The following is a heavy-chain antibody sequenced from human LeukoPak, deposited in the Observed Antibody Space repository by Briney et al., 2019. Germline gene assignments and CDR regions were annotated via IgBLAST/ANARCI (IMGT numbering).Heavy chain of an antibody. J-gene: IGHJ4*02. Sequence: ASVKVSCKASGYTFTSYDINWVRQATGQGLEWMGWMNPNSGNTGYAQKFQGRVTMTRNTSISTAYMELSSLRSEDTAVYYCARGSTYCSSTSCYRFDYWGQGTLVTVSS. CDR3: ARGSTYCSSTSCYRFDY. D-gene: IGHD2-2*01. V-gene: IGHV1-8*01. CDR2: MNPNSGNT. CDR1: GYTFTSYD.